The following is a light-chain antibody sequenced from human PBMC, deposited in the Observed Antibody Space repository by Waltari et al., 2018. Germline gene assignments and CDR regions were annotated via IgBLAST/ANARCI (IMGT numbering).Light chain of an antibody. V-gene: IGLV1-40*01. CDR1: SSNIGARID. Sequence: QSVLTQPPSVSGAPGQRVTIPCTGSSSNIGARIDVTWYQQLPGTAPKLLIYDSTNRPSGVPDRFSGSKSGTSASLTIAGLQAEDEADYYCQSYDYMLSGSRVFGGGTKLTVL. CDR2: DST. CDR3: QSYDYMLSGSRV. J-gene: IGLJ3*02.